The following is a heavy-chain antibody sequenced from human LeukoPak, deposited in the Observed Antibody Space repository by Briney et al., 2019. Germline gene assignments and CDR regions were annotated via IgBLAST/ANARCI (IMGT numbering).Heavy chain of an antibody. CDR2: ISGSGGST. D-gene: IGHD1-26*01. Sequence: GGSLRLSCAASGFTFSSYAMSWVRQAPGKGLEWVSAISGSGGSTYYADSVKGRFTISRDNSNNTLYLQMNSLRAEDTAVYYCAKVGWELLTYFDYWGQGTLVTVSS. J-gene: IGHJ4*02. CDR1: GFTFSSYA. V-gene: IGHV3-23*01. CDR3: AKVGWELLTYFDY.